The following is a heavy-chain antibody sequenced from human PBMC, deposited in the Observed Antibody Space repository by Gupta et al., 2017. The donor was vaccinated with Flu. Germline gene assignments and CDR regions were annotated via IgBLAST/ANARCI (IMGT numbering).Heavy chain of an antibody. J-gene: IGHJ6*03. D-gene: IGHD3-16*01. CDR2: INWDSCSI. V-gene: IGHV3-9*01. CDR3: AKGGIFHYYYMDV. Sequence: VRQAPGKGLEWVSGINWDSCSIDYADSVKGRFTIARDNAKNSLYLQLNSLRVEDTAVYYCAKGGIFHYYYMDVWGKGTTVTVSS.